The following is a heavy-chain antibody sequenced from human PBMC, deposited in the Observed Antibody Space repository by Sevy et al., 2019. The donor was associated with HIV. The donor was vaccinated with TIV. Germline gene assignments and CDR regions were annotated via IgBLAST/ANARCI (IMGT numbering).Heavy chain of an antibody. CDR1: GGTFSSYG. D-gene: IGHD6-19*01. CDR3: ARGGGNGWYYFDY. J-gene: IGHJ4*02. CDR2: IIPILGTV. Sequence: VKVSCKASGGTFSSYGISWVRQAPRQGLERKGGIIPILGTVNYAQKFQGRVTISADESTKTAYMELSSLRSQDTAVYYSARGGGNGWYYFDYWGQETLVTVSS. V-gene: IGHV1-69*13.